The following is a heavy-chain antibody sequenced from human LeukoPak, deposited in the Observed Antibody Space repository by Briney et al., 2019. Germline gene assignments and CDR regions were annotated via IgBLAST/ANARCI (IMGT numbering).Heavy chain of an antibody. V-gene: IGHV4-34*01. CDR2: VSHSGII. CDR3: ARIDVYGSGRSFDS. J-gene: IGHJ4*02. D-gene: IGHD3-10*01. CDR1: GGSFSGYY. Sequence: SETLSLTCAVYGGSFSGYYWNWIRQTPGKGLEWIGEVSHSGIINYIPSLMSRVSLSVDTSKNQFSLKLSSVTAADTAVYYCARIDVYGSGRSFDSWGQGTLVTVS.